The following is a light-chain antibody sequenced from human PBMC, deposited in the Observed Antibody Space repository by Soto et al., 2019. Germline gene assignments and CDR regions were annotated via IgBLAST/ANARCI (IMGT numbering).Light chain of an antibody. CDR1: QSIGRN. CDR3: LQHNSYPWT. Sequence: IHMTQSPASLSASVGDRVSISCRASQSIGRNLNWYQQKAGKAPTLLMFTSSSLQSGVPSRFSGSGSGTEFTLTISSLQPEDFATYYCLQHNSYPWTFGQGTKVDIK. V-gene: IGKV1-17*01. CDR2: TSS. J-gene: IGKJ1*01.